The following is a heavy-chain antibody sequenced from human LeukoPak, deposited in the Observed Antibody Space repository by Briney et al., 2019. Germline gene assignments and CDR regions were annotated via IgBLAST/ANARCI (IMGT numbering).Heavy chain of an antibody. V-gene: IGHV3-9*01. CDR3: AKDMVSILSGFDI. Sequence: GGSLRLSRAASGFTFDDYAMHWVRQAPGKGLEWVSGISWNSGSIGYADSVKGRFTISRDNAKNSLYLQMNSLRAEDTALYYCAKDMVSILSGFDIWGQGTMVTVSS. J-gene: IGHJ3*02. CDR1: GFTFDDYA. CDR2: ISWNSGSI. D-gene: IGHD2-15*01.